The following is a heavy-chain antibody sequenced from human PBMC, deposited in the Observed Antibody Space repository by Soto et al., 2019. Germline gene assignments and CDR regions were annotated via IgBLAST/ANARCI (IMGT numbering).Heavy chain of an antibody. CDR3: AGDYIITMGRGRGDKKIGY. D-gene: IGHD3-10*01. Sequence: QVRLVQSGAEVKKPGASVKVSCKASGYTFTSYGISWVRQAPGQGLEWMGWISGYNGNTNYAQKLQGRVTMTPDTSPSTAYMELKRLRSDDTGVYYCAGDYIITMGRGRGDKKIGYWGQGTLGTVS. CDR2: ISGYNGNT. J-gene: IGHJ4*02. V-gene: IGHV1-18*01. CDR1: GYTFTSYG.